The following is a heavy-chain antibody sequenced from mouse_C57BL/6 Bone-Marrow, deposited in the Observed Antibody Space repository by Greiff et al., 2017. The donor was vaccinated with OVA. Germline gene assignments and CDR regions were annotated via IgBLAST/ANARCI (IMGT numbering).Heavy chain of an antibody. CDR1: GYSFTGYY. Sequence: VQLQQSGPELVKPGASVKISCKASGYSFTGYYMNWVKQSSEKSLEWIGEINPSTGGTTYNQKFKAKATLPVDKSSSTAYMQLNSLTSEDSAVYYCARKRVMDYWGQGTSVTVSS. CDR2: INPSTGGT. J-gene: IGHJ4*01. V-gene: IGHV1-42*01. CDR3: ARKRVMDY.